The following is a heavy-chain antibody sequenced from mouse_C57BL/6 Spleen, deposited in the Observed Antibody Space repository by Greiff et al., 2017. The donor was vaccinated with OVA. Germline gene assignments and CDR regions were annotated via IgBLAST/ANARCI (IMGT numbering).Heavy chain of an antibody. D-gene: IGHD2-2*01. CDR3: ARMVDGYDYYDY. CDR1: GFTFSDYY. J-gene: IGHJ2*01. V-gene: IGHV5-16*01. Sequence: EVQRVESEGGLVQPGSSMKLSCTASGFTFSDYYMAWVRQVPEKGLEWVANINYDGSSTYYLASLKSRFIISRDNAKNILYLQMSSLKSEDTATYYCARMVDGYDYYDYWGQGTTLTVSS. CDR2: INYDGSST.